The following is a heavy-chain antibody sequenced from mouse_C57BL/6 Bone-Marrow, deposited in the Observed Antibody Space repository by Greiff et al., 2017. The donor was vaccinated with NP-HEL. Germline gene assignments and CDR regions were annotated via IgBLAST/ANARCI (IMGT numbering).Heavy chain of an antibody. CDR1: GYSITSGYY. J-gene: IGHJ1*03. D-gene: IGHD1-1*01. CDR2: ISYDGSN. CDR3: AREGYYYGSSRYWYFDV. V-gene: IGHV3-6*01. Sequence: VQLQQSGPGLVKPSQSLSLTCSVTGYSITSGYYWNWIRQFPGNKLEWMGYISYDGSNNYNPSLKNRISITRDTSKNQFFLKLNSVTTEDTATYYCAREGYYYGSSRYWYFDVWGTGTTVTVSS.